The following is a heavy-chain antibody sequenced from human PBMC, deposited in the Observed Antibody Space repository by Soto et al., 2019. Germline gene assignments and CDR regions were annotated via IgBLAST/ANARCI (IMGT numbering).Heavy chain of an antibody. Sequence: GASVKVSCKASGYTFTSYAMHWVRQAPGQRLEWMGWINAGNGNTKYSQKFQGRVTITRDTSASTAYMELSSLRSEDTAVYYCARSRRIADAFDIWGQGTMVTVSS. CDR2: INAGNGNT. V-gene: IGHV1-3*01. J-gene: IGHJ3*02. CDR3: ARSRRIADAFDI. CDR1: GYTFTSYA.